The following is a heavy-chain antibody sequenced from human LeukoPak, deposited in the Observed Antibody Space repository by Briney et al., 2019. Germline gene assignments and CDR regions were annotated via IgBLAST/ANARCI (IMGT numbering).Heavy chain of an antibody. CDR2: ISSSSSYI. D-gene: IGHD6-19*01. V-gene: IGHV3-21*01. CDR3: ARDWDSSGPYYFDY. CDR1: GFTFSSYS. Sequence: VGSLRLSCAASGFTFSSYSMNWVRQAPGKGLEWVSSISSSSSYIYYADSVKGRFTISRDNAKNSLYLQMNSLRAEDTAVYYCARDWDSSGPYYFDYWGQGTLVTVSS. J-gene: IGHJ4*02.